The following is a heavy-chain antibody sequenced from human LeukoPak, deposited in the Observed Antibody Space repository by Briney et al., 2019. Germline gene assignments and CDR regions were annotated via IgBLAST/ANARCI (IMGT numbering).Heavy chain of an antibody. V-gene: IGHV4-38-2*02. Sequence: PSETLSLTCSVSGYSIISGYHWAWIRQPPGKGLEWIGSIYRDGSTYYNPSLKSRITMSVDTSKNQISLEVNSVTAADTAVYYCATDEGWPTEYFQHWGQGTLVTVSS. CDR3: ATDEGWPTEYFQH. D-gene: IGHD6-19*01. CDR2: IYRDGST. CDR1: GYSIISGYH. J-gene: IGHJ1*01.